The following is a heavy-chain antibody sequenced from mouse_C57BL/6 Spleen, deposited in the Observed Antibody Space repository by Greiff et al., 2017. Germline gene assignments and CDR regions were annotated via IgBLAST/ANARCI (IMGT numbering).Heavy chain of an antibody. CDR1: GYSFTGYY. J-gene: IGHJ2*01. CDR2: INPSTGGT. D-gene: IGHD1-1*01. V-gene: IGHV1-42*01. Sequence: VQLQQSGPELVKPGASVKISCKASGYSFTGYYMNWVKQSPEKSLEWIGEINPSTGGTTYNQKFKAKATLTVDKSSSTAYMQLKSLTSEDSAVYYCARVGITTVVAPLDYWGQGTTLTVSS. CDR3: ARVGITTVVAPLDY.